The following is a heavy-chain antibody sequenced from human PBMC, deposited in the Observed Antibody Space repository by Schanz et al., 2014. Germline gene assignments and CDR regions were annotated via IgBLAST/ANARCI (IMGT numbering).Heavy chain of an antibody. D-gene: IGHD6-13*01. Sequence: EQLVESGGGLIQPGGSLRLSCAASGFTFSSYAMSWVRQAPGKGLEWVSTISASGGSTYYADSVKGRFTISRDNSKNTLYLQMNSLRAEDTAVYYCAREQIMAAAGLVDYWGHGTLVTVSS. CDR2: ISASGGST. J-gene: IGHJ4*01. CDR1: GFTFSSYA. V-gene: IGHV3-23*04. CDR3: AREQIMAAAGLVDY.